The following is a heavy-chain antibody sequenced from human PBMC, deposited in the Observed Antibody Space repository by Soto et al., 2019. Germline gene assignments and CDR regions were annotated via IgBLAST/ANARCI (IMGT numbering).Heavy chain of an antibody. CDR3: FQAEDGIRDYLTVSAFLLNRSSDL. J-gene: IGHJ2*01. D-gene: IGHD3-9*01. V-gene: IGHV3-30*03. CDR2: ISYDGSNK. Sequence: KWVEWVAVISYDGSNKYYADSVKGRFTISRDNSKNTLYLQMNSLRAEETAVYFFFQAEDGIRDYLTVSAFLLNRSSDL.